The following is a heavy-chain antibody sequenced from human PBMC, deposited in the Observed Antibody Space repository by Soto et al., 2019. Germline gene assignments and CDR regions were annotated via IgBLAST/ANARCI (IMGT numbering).Heavy chain of an antibody. CDR3: AKVTKRAAAGRYEYYKYGMDV. CDR2: ISGSGGSS. D-gene: IGHD6-13*01. CDR1: GFAFSTYA. Sequence: GGSLRLSCAASGFAFSTYAMTWVRQAPGKGLEWVSVISGSGGSSYYAASVKGRFTISRDNSKNTLFLQMNGLRAEDTAVYYCAKVTKRAAAGRYEYYKYGMDVWGQGTTVTVS. J-gene: IGHJ6*02. V-gene: IGHV3-23*01.